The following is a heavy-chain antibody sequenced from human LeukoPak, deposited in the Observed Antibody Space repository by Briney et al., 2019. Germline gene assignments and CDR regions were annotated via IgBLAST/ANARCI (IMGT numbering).Heavy chain of an antibody. CDR3: ARDRYFDWLLSYFDY. J-gene: IGHJ4*02. Sequence: PSETLSLTCTVSGGSISGYYWTWIRQPPGKGLEWIGYIYYSGSAYYNPPLKSRVAMSVDTSKNQFSLKLSSVSTADTAVYYCARDRYFDWLLSYFDYWGQGTLVTVSS. CDR2: IYYSGSA. D-gene: IGHD3-9*01. V-gene: IGHV4-59*01. CDR1: GGSISGYY.